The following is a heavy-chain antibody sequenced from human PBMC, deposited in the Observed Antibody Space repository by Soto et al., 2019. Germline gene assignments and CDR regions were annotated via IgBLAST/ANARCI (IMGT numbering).Heavy chain of an antibody. D-gene: IGHD3-10*01. Sequence: GGSLRLSCAASGFTFSSYSMNWVRQAPGKGLEWVSSISSSSSYIYYADSVKGRFTISRDNAKNSLYLQMNSLRAEDTAVYYCARAEYYYGSGEPYYFDYWGQGTLVTVSS. V-gene: IGHV3-21*01. J-gene: IGHJ4*02. CDR1: GFTFSSYS. CDR3: ARAEYYYGSGEPYYFDY. CDR2: ISSSSSYI.